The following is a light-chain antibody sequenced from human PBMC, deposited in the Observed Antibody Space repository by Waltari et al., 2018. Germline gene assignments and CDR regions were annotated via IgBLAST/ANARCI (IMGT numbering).Light chain of an antibody. Sequence: ELVFTQSPATLSLSPGERATLSCRASQSVSSYLAWYQQKPGQAPRLLIYDASNRATGIPARFSGSGSGTDFTLTISSLEPEDFAVYYCQQRSNWRWAFGQGTKVEIK. CDR2: DAS. CDR1: QSVSSY. V-gene: IGKV3-11*01. CDR3: QQRSNWRWA. J-gene: IGKJ1*01.